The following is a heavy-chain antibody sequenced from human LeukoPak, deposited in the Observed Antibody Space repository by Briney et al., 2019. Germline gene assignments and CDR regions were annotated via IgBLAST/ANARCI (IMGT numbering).Heavy chain of an antibody. V-gene: IGHV3-7*01. J-gene: IGHJ5*02. CDR1: GFMFSSNW. D-gene: IGHD2-15*01. CDR2: IKEDGTET. Sequence: GGSLRLSCAASGFMFSSNWMNWVRLAPGKGLEWVANIKEDGTETYYVDSVKGRFTMSRDNVKNTLYLQMNSLRVEDTAVYYCARDPRNVGLAPWGQGTLVTVSS. CDR3: ARDPRNVGLAP.